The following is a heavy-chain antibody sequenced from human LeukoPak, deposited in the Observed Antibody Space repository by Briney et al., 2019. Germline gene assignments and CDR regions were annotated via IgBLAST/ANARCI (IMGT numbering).Heavy chain of an antibody. J-gene: IGHJ6*03. Sequence: KPSETLSLTCAVSGYSISSGYYWGWIRQPPGKGLEWIGSIYHSGSTYYNPSLKSRVTISVDTSKNQFSRKLSSVTAADTAVYYCARHAEGYSGYDRGRYYYYYMDVWGKGTTVTVSS. V-gene: IGHV4-38-2*01. CDR3: ARHAEGYSGYDRGRYYYYYMDV. CDR2: IYHSGST. D-gene: IGHD5-12*01. CDR1: GYSISSGYY.